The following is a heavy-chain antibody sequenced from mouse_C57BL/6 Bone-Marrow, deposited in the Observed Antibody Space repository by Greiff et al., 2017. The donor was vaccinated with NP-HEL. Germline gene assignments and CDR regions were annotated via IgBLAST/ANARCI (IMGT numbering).Heavy chain of an antibody. CDR2: IYPGSGST. CDR1: GYTFTSYW. D-gene: IGHD1-1*01. Sequence: QVQLQQPGAELVKPGASVKMSCKASGYTFTSYWITWVKQRPGQGLEWIGDIYPGSGSTNYNEKFKSKATLTVDTSSSTAYMQLSSLTSEDSAVYYGAREGVYQNDYYAMDYWGQGTSVTVSS. J-gene: IGHJ4*01. CDR3: AREGVYQNDYYAMDY. V-gene: IGHV1-55*01.